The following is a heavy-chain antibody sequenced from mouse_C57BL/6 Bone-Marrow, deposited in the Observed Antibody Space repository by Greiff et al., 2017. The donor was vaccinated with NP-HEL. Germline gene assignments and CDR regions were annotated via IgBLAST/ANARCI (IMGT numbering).Heavy chain of an antibody. CDR2: ISSGGDYI. D-gene: IGHD1-1*01. CDR3: TKICEGLRRYDY. Sequence: DVKLVESGEGLVKPGGSLKLSCAASGFTFSSYAMSWVRQTPEKRLEWVAYISSGGDYIYYADTVKGRFTISRDNAGNTLYLQMNSLKTKDTAMYYCTKICEGLRRYDYWGQGTLVTVSA. V-gene: IGHV5-9-1*02. J-gene: IGHJ3*01. CDR1: GFTFSSYA.